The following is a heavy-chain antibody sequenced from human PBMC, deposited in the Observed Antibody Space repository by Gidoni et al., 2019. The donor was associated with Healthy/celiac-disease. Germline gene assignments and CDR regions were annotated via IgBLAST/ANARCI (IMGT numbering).Heavy chain of an antibody. CDR1: GGSFSGYY. CDR3: ARAPPRDDFWSGYYIDDY. V-gene: IGHV4-34*01. CDR2: INHSGST. J-gene: IGHJ4*02. Sequence: QVQLQQWGAGLLKPSETLSLTCAVYGGSFSGYYWSWIRQPPGKGLEWIGEINHSGSTNYNPYLKSRVTISVDTSKNQFSLKLSSVTAADTAVYYCARAPPRDDFWSGYYIDDYWGQGTLVTVSS. D-gene: IGHD3-3*01.